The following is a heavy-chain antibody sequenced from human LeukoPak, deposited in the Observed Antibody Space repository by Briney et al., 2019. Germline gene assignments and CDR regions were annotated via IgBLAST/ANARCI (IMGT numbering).Heavy chain of an antibody. D-gene: IGHD4-17*01. CDR2: IYYSGST. CDR3: ARQYYGPYYYGMDV. Sequence: KSSETLSLTCTVSGGSISSSSYYWGWIRQPPGKGLEWIGSIYYSGSTYYNPSLKSRVTISVDTSKNQFSLKLSSVTAADTAVYNCARQYYGPYYYGMDVWGQGTTVTVSS. CDR1: GGSISSSSYY. J-gene: IGHJ6*02. V-gene: IGHV4-39*01.